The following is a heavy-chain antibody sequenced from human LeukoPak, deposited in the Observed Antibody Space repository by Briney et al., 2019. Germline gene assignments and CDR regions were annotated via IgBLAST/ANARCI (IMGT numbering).Heavy chain of an antibody. CDR3: AREEAYYDILTGYLPGYFDY. Sequence: SETLSLTCTVSGGSISSYYWSWIRQPPGKGLEWIGYIYYSGSTNYNPSLKSRVTISVDTSKNQFSLKLSSVTAADTAVYYCAREEAYYDILTGYLPGYFDYWGQGTLVTVSS. D-gene: IGHD3-9*01. CDR1: GGSISSYY. V-gene: IGHV4-59*01. CDR2: IYYSGST. J-gene: IGHJ4*02.